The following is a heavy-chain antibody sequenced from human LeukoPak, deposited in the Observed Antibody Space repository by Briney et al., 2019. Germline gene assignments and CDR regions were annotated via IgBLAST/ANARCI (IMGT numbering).Heavy chain of an antibody. V-gene: IGHV3-48*03. J-gene: IGHJ4*02. CDR3: ARDPSDWNYYFDY. CDR1: GFIFSRYE. D-gene: IGHD1-7*01. Sequence: PGGSLRLSCAASGFIFSRYEMNWVRQAPGKGLEWVSHISSSGTTIYYADSVRGRFTISRDNAKTSLYLQMNNLRAEDTAVYFCARDPSDWNYYFDYWGQGTLVTVSS. CDR2: ISSSGTTI.